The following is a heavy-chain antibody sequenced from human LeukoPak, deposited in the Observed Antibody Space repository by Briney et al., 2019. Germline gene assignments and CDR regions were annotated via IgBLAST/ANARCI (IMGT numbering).Heavy chain of an antibody. Sequence: GGSLRLSCAASGFTFSSYSMNWVRQAPGKGLEWVSYISSPSSTIYYADSVKGRFTISRDNAKNSLYLQMNSLRAEDTAVYYCASWWELKYWGQGTLVTVSS. D-gene: IGHD1-26*01. CDR2: ISSPSSTI. V-gene: IGHV3-48*01. J-gene: IGHJ4*02. CDR1: GFTFSSYS. CDR3: ASWWELKY.